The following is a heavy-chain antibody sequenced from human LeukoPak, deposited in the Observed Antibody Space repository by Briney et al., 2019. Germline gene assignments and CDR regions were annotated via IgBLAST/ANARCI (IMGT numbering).Heavy chain of an antibody. D-gene: IGHD1-1*01. CDR3: ARDLDD. Sequence: SLKVSCNASGGTFSSYAISWVRQAPGQGLDWMGGIIPIFGTANYAQKFQGRVTITADESTSTAYMELRSLRSEDTAVYYCARDLDDWGQGTLVKVSS. CDR2: IIPIFGTA. V-gene: IGHV1-69*13. J-gene: IGHJ1*01. CDR1: GGTFSSYA.